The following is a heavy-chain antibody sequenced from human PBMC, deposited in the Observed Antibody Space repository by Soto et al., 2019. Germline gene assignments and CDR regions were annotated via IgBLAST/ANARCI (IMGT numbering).Heavy chain of an antibody. J-gene: IGHJ4*02. Sequence: EVQLLESGGGLAQPGGSLRLSCAASGFTFRTYAMSWVRQAPGKGLEWVSAISASGSSTYADSVKGRITISRDNSKNTLYLQVNSLRAEDTAVYYCAKDGRDPFDYWGQGTLVTVSS. CDR3: AKDGRDPFDY. CDR2: ISASGSST. D-gene: IGHD1-26*01. V-gene: IGHV3-23*01. CDR1: GFTFRTYA.